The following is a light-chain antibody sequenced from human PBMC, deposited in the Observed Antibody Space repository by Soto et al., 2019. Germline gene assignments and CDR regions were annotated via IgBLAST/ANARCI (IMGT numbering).Light chain of an antibody. CDR3: SSYTSSSTLML. CDR2: EVS. V-gene: IGLV2-14*01. CDR1: SSDIGGYNY. Sequence: QSALTQPASVSGSPGQSITISCTGTSSDIGGYNYVSWYQQYPGKAPKLMIYEVSNRPSGVSNRFSGSKSGNTASLTISGLQAEDEADYYCSSYTSSSTLMLFGGGTKVTVL. J-gene: IGLJ2*01.